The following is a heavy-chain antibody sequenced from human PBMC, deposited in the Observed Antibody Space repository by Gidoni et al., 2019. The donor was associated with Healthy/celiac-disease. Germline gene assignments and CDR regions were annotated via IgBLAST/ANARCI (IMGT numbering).Heavy chain of an antibody. V-gene: IGHV3-15*01. Sequence: EVQLVESGGGVVKPGGSLRLSCAASGFTFSNAWMSWVRQAPGKGLEWVGRIKSKTVGGTTDYAAPVKGRFTISRDDSKNTLYLQMNSRKTEDTAVYYCTTEKLLWFGEPYRPAPYDAFDIWGQGTMVTVSS. D-gene: IGHD3-10*01. J-gene: IGHJ3*02. CDR1: GFTFSNAW. CDR3: TTEKLLWFGEPYRPAPYDAFDI. CDR2: IKSKTVGGTT.